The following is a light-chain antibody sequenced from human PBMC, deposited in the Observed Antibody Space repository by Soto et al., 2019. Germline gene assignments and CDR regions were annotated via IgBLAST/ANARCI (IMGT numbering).Light chain of an antibody. J-gene: IGLJ2*01. CDR2: EVS. CDR1: SSDVGGYNY. CDR3: SSYGGSKTVV. V-gene: IGLV2-8*01. Sequence: QYVLTQPPSASGSPGQSVTISCTGSSSDVGGYNYVSWYQQHPGKAPKLMIYEVSKRPSGVPDRLSGSKSGNTASLTVSGLQAEDEADYYCSSYGGSKTVVFGGGTKLTV.